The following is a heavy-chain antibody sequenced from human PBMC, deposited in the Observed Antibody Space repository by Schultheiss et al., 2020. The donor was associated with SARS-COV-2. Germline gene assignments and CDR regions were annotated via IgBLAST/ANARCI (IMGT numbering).Heavy chain of an antibody. CDR1: GFTFGNHW. CDR3: ARGPSGAVTVGDY. Sequence: GESLKIPCVASGFTFGNHWMHWVRVGPVKGLEWVSCINMDETRTTYADAVKGRFTISRDNAKNTLYLQVNSLRVEDTAVYYCARGPSGAVTVGDYWGQGALVTVSS. J-gene: IGHJ4*02. V-gene: IGHV3-74*01. CDR2: INMDETRT. D-gene: IGHD2-21*02.